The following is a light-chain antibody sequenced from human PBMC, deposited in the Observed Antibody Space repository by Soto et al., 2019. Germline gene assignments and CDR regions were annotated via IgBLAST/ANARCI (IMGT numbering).Light chain of an antibody. CDR3: QQYCSSPWT. J-gene: IGKJ1*01. CDR1: QSVSSSY. V-gene: IGKV3-20*01. CDR2: GAS. Sequence: EIVLTQSPGTLSLSPGERATLSCRASQSVSSSYLAWYQQKPGQAPRLLIYGASSRATGITDRFSCSGSGTDFTLTISRLEPEDFSVYSCQQYCSSPWTFGQGTKVEIK.